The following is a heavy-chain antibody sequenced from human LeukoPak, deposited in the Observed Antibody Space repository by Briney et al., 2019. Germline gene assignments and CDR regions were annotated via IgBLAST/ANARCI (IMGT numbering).Heavy chain of an antibody. D-gene: IGHD3-10*01. J-gene: IGHJ4*02. CDR1: RFTFSSYS. V-gene: IGHV3-21*01. Sequence: PGGSLRLSCAASRFTFSSYSMNWVRQAPGKGLEWVSSISSSSSYIYYADSVKGRFTISRDNSKNTLYLQMNSLRAEDTAVYYCAKDRNTMVRGEKYYFDYWGQGTLVTVSS. CDR3: AKDRNTMVRGEKYYFDY. CDR2: ISSSSSYI.